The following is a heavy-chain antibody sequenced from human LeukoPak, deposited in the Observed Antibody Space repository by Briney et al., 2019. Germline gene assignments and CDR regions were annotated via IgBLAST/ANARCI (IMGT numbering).Heavy chain of an antibody. D-gene: IGHD3-16*01. CDR3: ARYSYAHRWFDP. CDR1: GGSISSYF. CDR2: IYYSGST. J-gene: IGHJ5*02. Sequence: PSETLSLTCTVSGGSISSYFWSWIRQPPGKGLEWIGYIYYSGSTKYNPSLKSRVTISVDTSKNQFSLNLSSVTAADTAVYYCARYSYAHRWFDPWGQGTLVTVSS. V-gene: IGHV4-59*08.